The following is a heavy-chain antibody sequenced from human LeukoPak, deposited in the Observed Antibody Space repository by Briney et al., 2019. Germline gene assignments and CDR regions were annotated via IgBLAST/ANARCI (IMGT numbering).Heavy chain of an antibody. CDR2: ISSSSSTI. J-gene: IGHJ1*01. Sequence: PGGSLGLSCAASGFTFSSYSMNWVRQAPEKGLELVSYISSSSSTIYYADSVKGRFTISRDNAKNSLYLQMNSLRAGDTAVYYCARGRYCSSTSCYTPEYFQHWGQGTLVTVSS. D-gene: IGHD2-2*02. CDR3: ARGRYCSSTSCYTPEYFQH. CDR1: GFTFSSYS. V-gene: IGHV3-48*01.